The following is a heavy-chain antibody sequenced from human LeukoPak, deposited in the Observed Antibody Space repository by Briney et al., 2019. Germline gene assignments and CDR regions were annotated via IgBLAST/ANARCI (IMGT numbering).Heavy chain of an antibody. J-gene: IGHJ5*02. CDR2: IYYSGST. Sequence: PSETLSLTCTVSGGSISSHYWSWIRQPPGKGLEWIGYIYYSGSTNYNPSLKSRVTISVDTSKNQFSLKLSSVTAADTAVYFCARDGYSYGLGWFDPWGQGTLVTVSS. V-gene: IGHV4-59*11. D-gene: IGHD5-18*01. CDR3: ARDGYSYGLGWFDP. CDR1: GGSISSHY.